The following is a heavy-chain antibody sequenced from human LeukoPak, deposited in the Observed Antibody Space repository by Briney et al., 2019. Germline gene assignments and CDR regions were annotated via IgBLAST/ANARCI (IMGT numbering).Heavy chain of an antibody. CDR1: GFTFSSYS. V-gene: IGHV3-21*01. Sequence: KPGGSLRLSCAASGFTFSSYSMNGVRQAPGKGLEWVSSITSSSTYIHYADSVKGRFPISRDNAKNSLYLQMNSLRAEDTAVYYCARTTSGATFSDYYYYHMDVWGKGTTVTVSS. CDR3: ARTTSGATFSDYYYYHMDV. J-gene: IGHJ6*03. D-gene: IGHD1-26*01. CDR2: ITSSSTYI.